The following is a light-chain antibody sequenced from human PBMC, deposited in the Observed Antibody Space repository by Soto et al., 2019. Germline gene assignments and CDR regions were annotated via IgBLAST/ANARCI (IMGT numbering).Light chain of an antibody. CDR2: GAS. CDR1: QSVNIN. CDR3: QQYKDSPPLT. Sequence: EIVMTQSPVTLSASPGERVTLSCRASQSVNINLAWYQQRPGQAPRVLIYGASNRASGIPDRFSGSGSGTDFPLTISSLEPDDFALYYCQQYKDSPPLTFGGGTRVEIK. J-gene: IGKJ4*01. V-gene: IGKV3D-15*01.